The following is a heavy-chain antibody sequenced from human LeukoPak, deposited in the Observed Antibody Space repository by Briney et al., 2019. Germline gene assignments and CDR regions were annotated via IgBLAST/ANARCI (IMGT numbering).Heavy chain of an antibody. CDR1: GGSISSYY. Sequence: TPSETLSLTCTVSGGSISSYYWSWIRQPPGKGLEWIGYIYYSGSTNYNPSLKSRVTISVDTSKNQFSLKLSSVTAADTAVYYCARRRVPAAHFDYWGQGTLVTVSS. D-gene: IGHD2-2*01. CDR2: IYYSGST. V-gene: IGHV4-59*01. CDR3: ARRRVPAAHFDY. J-gene: IGHJ4*02.